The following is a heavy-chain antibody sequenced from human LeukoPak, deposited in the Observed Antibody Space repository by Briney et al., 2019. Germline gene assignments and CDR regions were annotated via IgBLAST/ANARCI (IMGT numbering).Heavy chain of an antibody. J-gene: IGHJ4*02. CDR3: ATGVGATEKASLDY. CDR2: FDPGDGET. V-gene: IGHV1-24*01. Sequence: ASVKASCKVSGYTLTELSMHWVRQAPGKGLEWMGGFDPGDGETIYAQKFQGRVTMTEDTSTDTAYMELSSLRSEDTAVYYCATGVGATEKASLDYWGQGTLVTVSS. CDR1: GYTLTELS. D-gene: IGHD1-26*01.